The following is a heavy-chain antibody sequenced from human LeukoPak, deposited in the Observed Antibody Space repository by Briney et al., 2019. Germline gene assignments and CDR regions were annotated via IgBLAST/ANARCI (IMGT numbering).Heavy chain of an antibody. J-gene: IGHJ5*02. Sequence: GASVKVSCKASGGTFSSYAISWVRQAPGQGLEWMGGIIPIFGTANYAQKFQGRVTITADESTSTAYMELSSLRSEDTAVYYCARGKGAYGDYDVANWFDPWGQRTLVTVSS. CDR3: ARGKGAYGDYDVANWFDP. CDR1: GGTFSSYA. V-gene: IGHV1-69*13. CDR2: IIPIFGTA. D-gene: IGHD4-17*01.